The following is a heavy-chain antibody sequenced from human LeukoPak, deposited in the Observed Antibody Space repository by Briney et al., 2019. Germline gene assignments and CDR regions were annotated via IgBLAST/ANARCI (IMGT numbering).Heavy chain of an antibody. CDR2: IYYSGST. J-gene: IGHJ3*02. D-gene: IGHD6-19*01. CDR3: ARAVAGDDAFDI. V-gene: IGHV4-39*07. CDR1: GGSISSYY. Sequence: SETLSLTCTVSGGSISSYYWGWIRQPPGKGLEWIGSIYYSGSTYDNPALKSRVTISVDTSKNQFSLKLSSVIAADTAVYYCARAVAGDDAFDIWGQGTMVTVSS.